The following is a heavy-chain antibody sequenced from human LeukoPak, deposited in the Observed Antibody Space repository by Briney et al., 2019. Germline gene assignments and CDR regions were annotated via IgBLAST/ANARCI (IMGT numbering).Heavy chain of an antibody. Sequence: GSLSLSCAASGFTFSSYGMNWVRPAPGKGLEWGSGFSGSTGSTHYADSVKGRFTISRDNSRDTLSLQMNSLRGEDTAVYYCARGGMRGKISYTYYYMDVWGKGTTVTVSS. J-gene: IGHJ6*03. D-gene: IGHD2-2*02. CDR2: FSGSTGST. CDR1: GFTFSSYG. CDR3: ARGGMRGKISYTYYYMDV. V-gene: IGHV3-23*01.